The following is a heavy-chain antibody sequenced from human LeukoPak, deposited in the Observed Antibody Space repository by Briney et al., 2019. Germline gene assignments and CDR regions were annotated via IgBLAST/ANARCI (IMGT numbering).Heavy chain of an antibody. CDR2: IRNDGSKR. J-gene: IGHJ1*01. V-gene: IGHV3-30*02. D-gene: IGHD3-16*01. Sequence: GGSLRLSCAASGFSFSTYAMHWVRQAPGKGLEWVAYIRNDGSKRYYADSVKGRFTISRDNSKNTLSLQMNSLRGEDTAVYYCAKSPMTSVNYVDFWGQGTLVTVSS. CDR3: AKSPMTSVNYVDF. CDR1: GFSFSTYA.